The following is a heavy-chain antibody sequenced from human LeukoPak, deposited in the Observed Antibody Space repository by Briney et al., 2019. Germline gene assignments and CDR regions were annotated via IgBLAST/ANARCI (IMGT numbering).Heavy chain of an antibody. D-gene: IGHD3-10*01. CDR3: ARDFYVGSGSYYIGY. J-gene: IGHJ4*02. CDR1: GFTLSHYA. V-gene: IGHV3-33*08. Sequence: GGSLRLSCAASGFTLSHYAMHWVRQAPGKGLEWVAVIWYDGSNKYYADSVKGRFTISRDNSKNTLYLQMNSLRAEDTAVYYCARDFYVGSGSYYIGYWGQGTLVTVSS. CDR2: IWYDGSNK.